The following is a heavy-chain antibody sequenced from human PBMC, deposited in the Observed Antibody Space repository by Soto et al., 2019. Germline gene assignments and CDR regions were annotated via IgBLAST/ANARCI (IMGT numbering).Heavy chain of an antibody. CDR1: GDTFRNYS. CDR2: IIPILVIT. V-gene: IGHV1-69*02. Sequence: QVHLVQSGAEVKKAGSSVKVSCKASGDTFRNYSITWVRQAPGQGLEWVGRIIPILVITNAAQKFQGRVTFTADKLTSTVNMELSSLRSEDTAVYYCARGRFDNYWLDDSGMDLWGEGTTVIVSS. D-gene: IGHD3-9*01. J-gene: IGHJ6*04. CDR3: ARGRFDNYWLDDSGMDL.